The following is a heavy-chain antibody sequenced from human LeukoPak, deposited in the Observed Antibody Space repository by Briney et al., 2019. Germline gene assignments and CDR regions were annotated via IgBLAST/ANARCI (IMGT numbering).Heavy chain of an antibody. V-gene: IGHV4-59*01. CDR1: GGSISSYY. D-gene: IGHD3-22*01. J-gene: IGHJ3*02. CDR2: IYYSGST. CDR3: ARGGYYYDSSGYWGAFDI. Sequence: PSETLSLTCTVSGGSISSYYWSWIRQPPGKGLEWIGYIYYSGSTNYSPSLKSRVTISVDTSKNQFSLKLSSVTAADTAVYYSARGGYYYDSSGYWGAFDIWGQGTMVTASS.